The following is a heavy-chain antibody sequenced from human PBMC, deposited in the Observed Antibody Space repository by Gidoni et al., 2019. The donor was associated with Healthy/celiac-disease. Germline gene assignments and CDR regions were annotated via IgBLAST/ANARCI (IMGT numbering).Heavy chain of an antibody. D-gene: IGHD3-10*01. V-gene: IGHV3-30*18. CDR1: GFTFSSYG. CDR3: AKDRLKYYGSGSDAFDI. J-gene: IGHJ3*02. Sequence: QVQLVESGGGVVQPGRSLRLSCAASGFTFSSYGMHWVRQAPGKGLEWVAVISYDGSNKYYADSVKGRFTISRDNSKNTLYLQMNSLRAEDTAVYYCAKDRLKYYGSGSDAFDIWGQGTMVTVSS. CDR2: ISYDGSNK.